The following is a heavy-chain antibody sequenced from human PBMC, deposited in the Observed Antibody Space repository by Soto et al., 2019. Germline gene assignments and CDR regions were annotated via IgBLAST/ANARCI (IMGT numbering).Heavy chain of an antibody. CDR1: GGSISSGGYY. J-gene: IGHJ6*02. V-gene: IGHV4-31*03. Sequence: SETLSLTCTVSGGSISSGGYYWSWIRQHPGKGLEWIGYIYYSGSTYYNPSLKSRVTISVDTSKNQFSLKLSSVTAADTAVYYCATEGGTVTYYYYYGMDVWGQGTTVTVSS. CDR3: ATEGGTVTYYYYYGMDV. CDR2: IYYSGST. D-gene: IGHD4-17*01.